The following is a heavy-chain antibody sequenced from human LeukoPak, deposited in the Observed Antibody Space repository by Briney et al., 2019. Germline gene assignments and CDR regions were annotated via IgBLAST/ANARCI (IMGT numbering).Heavy chain of an antibody. V-gene: IGHV3-30*02. Sequence: PGGSLRLSCAASGFTFSSYGMHWVRQAPGKGLERVAFIRDDGSNKYYADSVKGRFTISRDNSKNTLYLQMNSLRAEDTAVYYCAKDMTTATGFVDYWGQGTLVTVSS. J-gene: IGHJ4*02. CDR2: IRDDGSNK. CDR3: AKDMTTATGFVDY. D-gene: IGHD4-17*01. CDR1: GFTFSSYG.